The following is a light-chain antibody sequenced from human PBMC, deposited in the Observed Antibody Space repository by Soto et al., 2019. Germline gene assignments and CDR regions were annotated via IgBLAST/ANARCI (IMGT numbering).Light chain of an antibody. J-gene: IGKJ1*01. CDR1: QSISSY. Sequence: DIQMTQSPSSLSASVGDRATITCRASQSISSYLNWYQQKPGRAPKLLIYAASTLQSGVPSRFSGSGSGAEFTLTISSLQPDDFATYYCQQYNTYSRTFGQGTKWIS. V-gene: IGKV1-39*01. CDR2: AAS. CDR3: QQYNTYSRT.